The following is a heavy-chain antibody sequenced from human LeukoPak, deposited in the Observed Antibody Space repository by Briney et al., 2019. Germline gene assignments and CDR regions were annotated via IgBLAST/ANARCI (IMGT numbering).Heavy chain of an antibody. CDR1: GFTCDDYA. Sequence: PGGYLRLYCAASGFTCDDYAMHWVRQAPGKGLEWVSLISGDGGSTYYADSVKGRFTISRDNSKNSLYLQMNSLRTEDTALYYCAKDRGYDFWSGYFDYWGQGTLVTVSS. D-gene: IGHD3-3*01. V-gene: IGHV3-43*02. CDR2: ISGDGGST. CDR3: AKDRGYDFWSGYFDY. J-gene: IGHJ4*02.